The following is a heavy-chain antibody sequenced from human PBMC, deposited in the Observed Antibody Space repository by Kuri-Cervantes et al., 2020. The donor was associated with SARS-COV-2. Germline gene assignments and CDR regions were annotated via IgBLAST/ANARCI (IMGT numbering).Heavy chain of an antibody. J-gene: IGHJ5*02. CDR3: ARDGAGVAVAGTSNWFDP. V-gene: IGHV3-48*03. D-gene: IGHD6-19*01. CDR1: GFTFSSYE. CDR2: ISSSGSTI. Sequence: LSLTCAASGFTFSSYEMNWVRQAPGKGLEWVSYISSSGSTIYYADSVKGRFTISRDNAKNSLYLQMNSLRAEDTAVYYCARDGAGVAVAGTSNWFDPWGQGTLVTVSS.